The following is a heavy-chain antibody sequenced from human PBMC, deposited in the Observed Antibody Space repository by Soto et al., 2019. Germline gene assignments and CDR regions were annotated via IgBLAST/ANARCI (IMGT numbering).Heavy chain of an antibody. CDR1: GFTFSRDG. CDR3: AKEPATTTAFDY. J-gene: IGHJ4*02. V-gene: IGHV3-23*01. D-gene: IGHD4-17*01. CDR2: ITDNGGST. Sequence: GGSLRLSCAASGFTFSRDGMSWVRQAPGKGLEWVSLITDNGGSTYYADSVKGRFTISRDNTKSTLFLQMNSLRAEGTAVYYCAKEPATTTAFDYWGQGALVTVSS.